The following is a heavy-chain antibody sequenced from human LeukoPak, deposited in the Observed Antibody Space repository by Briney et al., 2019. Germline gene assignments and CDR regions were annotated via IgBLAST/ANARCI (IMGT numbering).Heavy chain of an antibody. V-gene: IGHV3-23*01. J-gene: IGHJ4*02. D-gene: IGHD5-18*01. CDR3: AKDKGYSYGLSDY. CDR1: GFTFSSFA. CDR2: ISGSGGTT. Sequence: PGGSLRLSCAASGFTFSSFAMSWVRQAPGKGLEWVSTISGSGGTTYYADSVKGRFTISRDISKNTLYLQMNGLRAEDTAVYYCAKDKGYSYGLSDYWGQGTLVTVSS.